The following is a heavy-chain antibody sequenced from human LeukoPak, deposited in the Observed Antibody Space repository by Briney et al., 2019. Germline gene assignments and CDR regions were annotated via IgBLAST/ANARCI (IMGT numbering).Heavy chain of an antibody. J-gene: IGHJ6*03. V-gene: IGHV1-2*02. CDR3: ARLGILTFHMDV. CDR2: INPNSDGT. CDR1: GYTFTGYY. Sequence: ASVKVSCKASGYTFTGYYMHWVRQAPGQGLEWMGWINPNSDGTNHAQKFQGRVTMTRDTSISTAYMELSRLRSDDTAVYYCARLGILTFHMDVWGKGTTVTISS. D-gene: IGHD3-9*01.